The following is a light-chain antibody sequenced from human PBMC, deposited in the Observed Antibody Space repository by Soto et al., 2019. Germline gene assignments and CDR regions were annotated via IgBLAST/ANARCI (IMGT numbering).Light chain of an antibody. Sequence: EIFLTQSPATLSSFPGDRVTLSCRASQYINTRLAWYQHRPGQSPRLLIYQTSLRAAGIPARFSASGSGTDFTLTISDVQPEDFALYYCHQRQSWPRTSGQGTKVDI. CDR2: QTS. CDR3: HQRQSWPRT. V-gene: IGKV3-11*01. J-gene: IGKJ1*01. CDR1: QYINTR.